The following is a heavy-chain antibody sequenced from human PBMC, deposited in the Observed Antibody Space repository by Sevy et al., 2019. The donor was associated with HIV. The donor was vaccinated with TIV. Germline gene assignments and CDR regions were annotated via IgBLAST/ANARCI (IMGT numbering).Heavy chain of an antibody. D-gene: IGHD6-19*01. CDR1: GFAYSGYG. CDR2: IWYDGSNK. J-gene: IGHJ4*02. Sequence: GGYLRLSCAAFGFAYSGYGMHWVRQAPGKGLEWVAVIWYDGSNKEYADSVTGRFTISRDNSKTTLYLQMNSLRAEDTAVYYCARESIAVAGIGYYFDSWGQGTLVIVSS. V-gene: IGHV3-33*01. CDR3: ARESIAVAGIGYYFDS.